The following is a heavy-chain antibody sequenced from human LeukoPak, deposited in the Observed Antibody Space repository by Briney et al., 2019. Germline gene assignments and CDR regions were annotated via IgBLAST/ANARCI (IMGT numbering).Heavy chain of an antibody. D-gene: IGHD2-2*01. V-gene: IGHV4-59*11. Sequence: SETLSLTCTVSGGSISSHYWSWIRQPPGKGLEWIGYIYYSGSTNYNPSLKSRVTISVDTSKNQFSLKLSSVTAADTAVYYCARIQYQLLSPWYYYYMDVWGKGTTVTVSS. CDR2: IYYSGST. CDR1: GGSISSHY. CDR3: ARIQYQLLSPWYYYYMDV. J-gene: IGHJ6*03.